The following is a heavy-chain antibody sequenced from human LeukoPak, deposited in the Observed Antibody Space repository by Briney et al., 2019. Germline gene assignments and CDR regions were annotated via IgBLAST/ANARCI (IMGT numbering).Heavy chain of an antibody. CDR1: GGSISSGSYY. CDR3: ARRSAGNHRNLNFDF. J-gene: IGHJ4*02. D-gene: IGHD6-13*01. V-gene: IGHV4-39*01. Sequence: PSETLSLTCTVSGGSISSGSYYWGWHRQPPGKGLDWVGNIYYSGSTYYNTSLKSRVTISVDTSKNQFSLKLSSVTAADTAVYYCARRSAGNHRNLNFDFWGQGTLVTVSS. CDR2: IYYSGST.